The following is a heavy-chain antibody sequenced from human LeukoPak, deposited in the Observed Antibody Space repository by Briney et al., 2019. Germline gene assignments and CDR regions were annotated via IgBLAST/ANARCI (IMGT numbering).Heavy chain of an antibody. CDR1: GFTFSSYG. J-gene: IGHJ4*02. D-gene: IGHD6-19*01. CDR2: ISYDGGNK. V-gene: IGHV3-30*03. Sequence: GGSLRLSCAASGFTFSSYGMHWVRQAPGKGLEWVAVISYDGGNKYYADSVKGRFTISRDNSKNTLYLQMNSLRAEDTAVYYCASMRYSSGPPFDYWGQGTLVTVSS. CDR3: ASMRYSSGPPFDY.